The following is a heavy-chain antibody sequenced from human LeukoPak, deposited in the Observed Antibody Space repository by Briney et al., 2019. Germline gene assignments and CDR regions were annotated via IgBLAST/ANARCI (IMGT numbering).Heavy chain of an antibody. CDR1: GYTFTSYG. D-gene: IGHD6-13*01. Sequence: ASVKVSCKASGYTFTSYGISWVRQAPGQGLEWMGWISAYNGNTNYAQKLQGRVTITTDTSMSTAYMELRSLRSDDTAVYYCARVVAAAKGGSYYYYYMDVWGKGTTVTVSS. J-gene: IGHJ6*03. CDR2: ISAYNGNT. V-gene: IGHV1-18*01. CDR3: ARVVAAAKGGSYYYYYMDV.